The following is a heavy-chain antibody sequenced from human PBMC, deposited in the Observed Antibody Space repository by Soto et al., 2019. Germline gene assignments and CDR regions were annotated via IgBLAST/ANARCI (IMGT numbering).Heavy chain of an antibody. CDR2: IHHSGRT. D-gene: IGHD6-19*01. V-gene: IGHV4-4*02. CDR1: SASIITEQR. Sequence: QMQLQESGPGLVKPSETLSLTCAVSSASIITEQRWTWVRQPPGKGLEWIGEIHHSGRTKNNPSLRSRVTMSVDKSKNQFSLNLNSVTAADTALYYCARSFGWYAIDHWGQGTLVIVSS. J-gene: IGHJ4*02. CDR3: ARSFGWYAIDH.